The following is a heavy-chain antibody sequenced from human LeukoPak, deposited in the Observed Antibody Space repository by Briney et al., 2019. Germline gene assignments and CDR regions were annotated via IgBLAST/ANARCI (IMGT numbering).Heavy chain of an antibody. V-gene: IGHV3-30-3*01. CDR1: GLTFSSCA. D-gene: IGHD2-2*01. Sequence: GGSLRLSCAASGLTFSSCALHWVRQAPGKGLEWVAVISYDGSNKNHADSVKGRFTISRDNSENTLYLQMNGLRAEDTAVYYCASRYCSDTNCSYWPLDYRGQGTVVTVSS. CDR3: ASRYCSDTNCSYWPLDY. J-gene: IGHJ4*02. CDR2: ISYDGSNK.